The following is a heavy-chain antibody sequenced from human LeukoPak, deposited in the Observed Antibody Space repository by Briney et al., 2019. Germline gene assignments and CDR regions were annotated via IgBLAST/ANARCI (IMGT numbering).Heavy chain of an antibody. CDR1: GFTFSSYS. D-gene: IGHD2-8*01. V-gene: IGHV3-21*06. J-gene: IGHJ4*02. CDR2: ISSSSIYI. CDR3: ARDGDQMYEVYDY. Sequence: GGSLRLSCAASGFTFSSYSMNWVRQAPGEGLEWVSSISSSSIYIYYADSVKGRFTISRDNAKNSLFLEMDSLRAEDTAVYYCARDGDQMYEVYDYWGQGTLVTVSS.